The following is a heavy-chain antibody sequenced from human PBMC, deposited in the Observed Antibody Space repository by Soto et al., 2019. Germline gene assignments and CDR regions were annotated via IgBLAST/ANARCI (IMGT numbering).Heavy chain of an antibody. CDR2: ISAYNDHT. CDR1: GYTLTTYG. J-gene: IGHJ4*02. V-gene: IGHV1-18*01. Sequence: QVQLVQSGAEVKKPGASVKVSCKAAGYTLTTYGVSWVRQAPGQGLEWVGWISAYNDHTNYAQKFQCRVTMTTDTSTSTAYMELRSLRSDDTAVYYCARGTYFDYWGQGTLVTVSS. D-gene: IGHD1-1*01. CDR3: ARGTYFDY.